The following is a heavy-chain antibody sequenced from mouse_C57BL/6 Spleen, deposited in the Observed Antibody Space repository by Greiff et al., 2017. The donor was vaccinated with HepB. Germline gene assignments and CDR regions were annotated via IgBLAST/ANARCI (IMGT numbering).Heavy chain of an antibody. J-gene: IGHJ1*03. CDR3: ATGGYWYFDV. V-gene: IGHV1-81*01. CDR1: GYTFTSYG. CDR2: IYPRSGNT. D-gene: IGHD1-1*01. Sequence: QVQLQQSGAELARPGASVKLSCKASGYTFTSYGISWVKQRTGQGLEWIGEIYPRSGNTYYNEKFKGKATLTADKSSSTAYMELRSLTSEDSAVYFCATGGYWYFDVWGTGTTVTVSS.